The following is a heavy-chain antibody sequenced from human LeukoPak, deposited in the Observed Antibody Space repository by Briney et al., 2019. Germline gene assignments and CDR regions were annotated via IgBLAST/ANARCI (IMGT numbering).Heavy chain of an antibody. Sequence: GGSLRLSCAASGFTFDDYAMHWVRQAPGKGLEWVSGISWNSDSIGYADSVKGRFTISRDNAKNLLSLQMDSLRVEDTAIYYCARDPRTVQIWGQGTLVTVSS. CDR3: ARDPRTVQI. V-gene: IGHV3-9*01. CDR2: ISWNSDSI. J-gene: IGHJ4*02. D-gene: IGHD1-1*01. CDR1: GFTFDDYA.